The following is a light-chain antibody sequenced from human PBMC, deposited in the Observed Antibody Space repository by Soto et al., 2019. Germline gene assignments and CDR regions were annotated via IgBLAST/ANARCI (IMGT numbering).Light chain of an antibody. CDR2: KND. J-gene: IGLJ3*02. CDR3: AAWDDSLSGV. Sequence: QSVLTQPPSASGTPGQRVTISCSGSSSNIGSNYVYWYQQLPGTAPKVLIYKNDQRPSGVPDRFSGSKSGTSASLAISGLRSEDEADYYCAAWDDSLSGVFGGGTQLTVL. V-gene: IGLV1-47*01. CDR1: SSNIGSNY.